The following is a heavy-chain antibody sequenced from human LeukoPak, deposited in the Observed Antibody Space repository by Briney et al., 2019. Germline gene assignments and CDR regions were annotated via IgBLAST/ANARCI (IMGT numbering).Heavy chain of an antibody. CDR2: ISSNGGST. J-gene: IGHJ4*02. D-gene: IGHD3-16*02. CDR3: ARGSLDYVWGSYRH. CDR1: GFTFSSYA. Sequence: GSLRLSCAASGFTFSSYAMHWVRQAPGKGLEYVSAISSNGGSTYYANSVKGRFTISRDNSKNTLYLQMGSLRAEDMAVYYCARGSLDYVWGSYRHWGQGTLVTVSS. V-gene: IGHV3-64*01.